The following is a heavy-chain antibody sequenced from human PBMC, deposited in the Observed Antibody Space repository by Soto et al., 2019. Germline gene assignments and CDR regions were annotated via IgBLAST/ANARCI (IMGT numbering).Heavy chain of an antibody. V-gene: IGHV4-30-4*01. Sequence: QVQLQESGPGLVKPSQTLSLTCTVSGGSISSDDYYWNWIRQPPGKGLEWIGYIYYSGSTYYNPSLKSRVTISIDTSKNQFSPKLSSVTAADTAVFYCARVAGVNSGSYYFDYWGQGTLVTVSS. CDR3: ARVAGVNSGSYYFDY. CDR2: IYYSGST. J-gene: IGHJ4*02. CDR1: GGSISSDDYY. D-gene: IGHD3-10*01.